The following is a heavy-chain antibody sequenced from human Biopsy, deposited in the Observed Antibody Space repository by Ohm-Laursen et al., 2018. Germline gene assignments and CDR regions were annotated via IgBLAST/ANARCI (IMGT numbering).Heavy chain of an antibody. Sequence: GTLSLTCAVSGGSFSGYYWSWIRQTPGKGLEWIGEINHSGRTNYNPSLKSRVTISVDASKNQFSLKVRSVTAADTAVYYCVRGVDYYDPYHYYALDVWGQGTTVTVSS. CDR2: INHSGRT. V-gene: IGHV4-34*01. D-gene: IGHD3-22*01. CDR3: VRGVDYYDPYHYYALDV. J-gene: IGHJ6*02. CDR1: GGSFSGYY.